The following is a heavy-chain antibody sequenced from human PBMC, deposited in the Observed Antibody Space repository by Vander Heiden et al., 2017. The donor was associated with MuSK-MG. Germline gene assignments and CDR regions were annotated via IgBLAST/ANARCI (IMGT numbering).Heavy chain of an antibody. Sequence: EVQLVESGGGLVKPGGSLRLSCAASGFTFISYSMNWVRQAPGKGLEWVSSISSSSSYIYYADSVKGRFTIARDNAKNSLYLQMNSLRAEDTAVYYCARDHRYGSGSAFDYWGQGTLVTVAS. D-gene: IGHD3-10*01. J-gene: IGHJ4*02. V-gene: IGHV3-21*01. CDR2: ISSSSSYI. CDR3: ARDHRYGSGSAFDY. CDR1: GFTFISYS.